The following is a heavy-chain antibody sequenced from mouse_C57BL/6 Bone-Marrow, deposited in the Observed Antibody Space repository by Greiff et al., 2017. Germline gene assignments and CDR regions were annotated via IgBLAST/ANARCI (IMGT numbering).Heavy chain of an antibody. CDR1: GYTFTSYW. CDR3: ARRGGNYGLAWFAY. CDR2: IDPSDSET. D-gene: IGHD2-1*01. V-gene: IGHV1-52*01. Sequence: VQLQQPGAELVRPGSSVKLSCKASGYTFTSYWMHWVKQRPIQGLEWIGNIDPSDSETHYNQKFKDKATLTVDKSSSTAYMQLSSLTSEDSAVYYWARRGGNYGLAWFAYWGQGTLVTVSA. J-gene: IGHJ3*01.